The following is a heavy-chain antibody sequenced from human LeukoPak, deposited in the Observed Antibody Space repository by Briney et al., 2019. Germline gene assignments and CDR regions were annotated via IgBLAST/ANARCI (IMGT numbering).Heavy chain of an antibody. CDR1: GFIFSTYS. CDR3: AKDPYCTRSSCYPDY. J-gene: IGHJ4*02. Sequence: GGSLRLSXAASGFIFSTYSMTWVRQAPGKGLEWVSAISHSGDNTYYADSVKGRFSISRDNSKNTLYLQMNSLRVEDTAVYYCAKDPYCTRSSCYPDYWGQGTLVTVSS. CDR2: ISHSGDNT. V-gene: IGHV3-23*01. D-gene: IGHD2-8*01.